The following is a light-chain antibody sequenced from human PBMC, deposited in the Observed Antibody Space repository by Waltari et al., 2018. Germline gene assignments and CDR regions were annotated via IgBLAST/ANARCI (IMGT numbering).Light chain of an antibody. V-gene: IGLV1-47*01. Sequence: QSVLTQPPSASGTPGQRVTISCSGSSSNIGRSYVYWYQQLPGTAPKLLIYRNNQRPSGVPGRFSGSKTGTSASLAISGLRSEDEADYYCASWDDNLSGWVFGGGTKLTVL. CDR1: SSNIGRSY. CDR2: RNN. CDR3: ASWDDNLSGWV. J-gene: IGLJ3*02.